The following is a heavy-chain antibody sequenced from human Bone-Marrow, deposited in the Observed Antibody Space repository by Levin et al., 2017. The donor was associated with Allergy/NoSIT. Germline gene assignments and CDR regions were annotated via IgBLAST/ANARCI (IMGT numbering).Heavy chain of an antibody. CDR3: ARDLRYRGDS. J-gene: IGHJ4*02. CDR2: ISSTSTTI. Sequence: QAGGSLRLSCAASGFTFSRYSMNWVRQAPGKGLECISYISSTSTTIHYADSVKGRFTVSRDNAKNSLYLQMNSLRDEDTAVYYCARDLRYRGDSWGQGTLVTVSS. V-gene: IGHV3-48*02. CDR1: GFTFSRYS. D-gene: IGHD5-12*01.